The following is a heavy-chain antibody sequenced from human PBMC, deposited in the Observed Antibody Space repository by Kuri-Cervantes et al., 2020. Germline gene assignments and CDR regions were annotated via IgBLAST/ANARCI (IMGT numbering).Heavy chain of an antibody. J-gene: IGHJ4*02. CDR3: ARAYLYYDFWSGYPI. Sequence: GESLKISCAASGFTFDDYAMHWVRQAPGKGLEWVAVISYDGSNKYYADSVKGRFTISRDNSKNTLYLQTNSLRAEDTAVYYCARAYLYYDFWSGYPIWGQGTLVTVSS. CDR2: ISYDGSNK. D-gene: IGHD3-3*01. CDR1: GFTFDDYA. V-gene: IGHV3-30-3*01.